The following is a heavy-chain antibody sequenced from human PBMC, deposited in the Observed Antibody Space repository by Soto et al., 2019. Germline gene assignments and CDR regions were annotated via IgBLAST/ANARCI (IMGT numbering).Heavy chain of an antibody. Sequence: EVQLVESGGGLVQPGGSLRLSCAAAGFPFSSNWMSWVRQAPGKGLEWVATIKEDGGAKYYVDSVKGRFTISRDNAKNALFLQMYSLRAEDTAVYDCARGGFWGQGTLVTVSS. CDR2: IKEDGGAK. V-gene: IGHV3-7*04. CDR1: GFPFSSNW. CDR3: ARGGF. J-gene: IGHJ4*02.